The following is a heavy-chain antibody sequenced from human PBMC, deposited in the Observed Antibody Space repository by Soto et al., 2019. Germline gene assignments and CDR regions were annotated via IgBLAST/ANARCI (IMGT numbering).Heavy chain of an antibody. CDR2: IYYSGST. CDR3: ARLDTSWFL. D-gene: IGHD2-2*01. Sequence: SETLSLTCTVSGGSISSYYWSWIRQPPGKGLEWIGYIYYSGSTNYNPSLKSRVTLSVDKSKNHFSLTLTSVTAADTAVYYCARLDTSWFLWGQGTLVTV. V-gene: IGHV4-59*12. J-gene: IGHJ4*02. CDR1: GGSISSYY.